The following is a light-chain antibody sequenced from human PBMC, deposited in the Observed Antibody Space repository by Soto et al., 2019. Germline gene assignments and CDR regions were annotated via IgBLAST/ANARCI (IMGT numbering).Light chain of an antibody. J-gene: IGKJ5*01. Sequence: GYRVTITCRASQSISSWLTWYQQKPGKAPKLLIYEASSLESGVPSRFRGSGSGTEFTLTISGLQPDDFSSYYCQQYNSYPITFGQGTRLEIK. CDR2: EAS. CDR1: QSISSW. V-gene: IGKV1-5*01. CDR3: QQYNSYPIT.